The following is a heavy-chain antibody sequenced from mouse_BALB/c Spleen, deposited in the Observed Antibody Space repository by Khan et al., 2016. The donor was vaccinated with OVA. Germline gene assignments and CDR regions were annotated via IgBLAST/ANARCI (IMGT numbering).Heavy chain of an antibody. Sequence: EVELVESGGGLVKPGGSLKLSCAASGFTFSRFGMYWVRQDSAKGLEWVAYISSGSSSIYYTDTVKGRFSLYRDNPKNTLFLQMTNVRSEDTAMYYCARNSRFNYWGQGTTLTVSS. V-gene: IGHV5-17*02. CDR3: ARNSRFNY. D-gene: IGHD3-3*01. CDR2: ISSGSSSI. CDR1: GFTFSRFG. J-gene: IGHJ2*01.